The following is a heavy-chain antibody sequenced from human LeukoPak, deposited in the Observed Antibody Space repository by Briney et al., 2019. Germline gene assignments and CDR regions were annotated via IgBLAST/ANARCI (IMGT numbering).Heavy chain of an antibody. CDR2: ISSSSSYT. CDR3: ARDNWGFDY. CDR1: GFTFSSYS. J-gene: IGHJ4*02. D-gene: IGHD7-27*01. V-gene: IGHV3-21*01. Sequence: GGSLRLSCAASGFTFSSYSMNWVRQAPGKGLEWVSSISSSSSYTYYADSVKGRFTISRDNSKNTLYLQMNSLRAEDTAVYYCARDNWGFDYWGQGTLVTVSS.